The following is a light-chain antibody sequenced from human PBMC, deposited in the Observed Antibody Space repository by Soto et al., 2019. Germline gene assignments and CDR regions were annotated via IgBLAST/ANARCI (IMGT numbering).Light chain of an antibody. J-gene: IGLJ1*01. Sequence: QSALTQPASVSGSPGQSITISCTGTSSDVGGYNYASWYQQHPGKAPKLMIYDVSNRPSGVSNRFSGSKSGNTASLTISGLQAEDEADYYCSSYTSSSTLFYVFGTGTKVTVL. CDR2: DVS. V-gene: IGLV2-14*01. CDR3: SSYTSSSTLFYV. CDR1: SSDVGGYNY.